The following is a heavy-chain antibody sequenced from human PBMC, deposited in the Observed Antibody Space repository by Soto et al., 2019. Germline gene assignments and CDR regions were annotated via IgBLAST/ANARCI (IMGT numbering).Heavy chain of an antibody. CDR1: GYTLTELS. J-gene: IGHJ3*02. CDR2: FDPEDGET. D-gene: IGHD2-21*02. CDR3: AKKALVVTDGAFDI. V-gene: IGHV1-24*01. Sequence: ASVEVCCEVSGYTLTELSMHWVRQARGKGLEWMGGFDPEDGETIYAQKFQGRVTMTEDTSTDTAYMELSSLRSEDAAVYYCAKKALVVTDGAFDIWGQGTMVTVSS.